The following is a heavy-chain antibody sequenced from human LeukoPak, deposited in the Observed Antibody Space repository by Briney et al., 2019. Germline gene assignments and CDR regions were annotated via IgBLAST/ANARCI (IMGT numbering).Heavy chain of an antibody. J-gene: IGHJ4*02. CDR1: GGSFSGYY. V-gene: IGHV4-34*09. Sequence: PSETLSLTCAVYGGSFSGYYWSWIRQPPGKGLEWIGYIYYSGSTYYNPSLKSRVTISVDTSKNQFSLKLSSVTAADTAVYYCARDRGNYYDSSGRAGYFDYWGQGTLVTVSS. CDR3: ARDRGNYYDSSGRAGYFDY. D-gene: IGHD3-22*01. CDR2: IYYSGST.